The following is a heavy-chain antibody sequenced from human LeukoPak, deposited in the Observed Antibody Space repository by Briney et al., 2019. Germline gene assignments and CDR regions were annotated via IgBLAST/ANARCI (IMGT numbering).Heavy chain of an antibody. Sequence: ASVKVSCKASGYTFTSYDINWVRQATGQGLEWMGWVNPNSGNTGYAQKFQGRVTMTRNTSISTAYMELSSLRSEDTAVYYCARGHSSSPLQYDYWGQGTLVTVSS. CDR3: ARGHSSSPLQYDY. CDR1: GYTFTSYD. CDR2: VNPNSGNT. J-gene: IGHJ4*02. V-gene: IGHV1-8*01. D-gene: IGHD6-6*01.